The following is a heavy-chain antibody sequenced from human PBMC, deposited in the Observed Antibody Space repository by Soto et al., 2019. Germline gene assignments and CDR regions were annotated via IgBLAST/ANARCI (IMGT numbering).Heavy chain of an antibody. J-gene: IGHJ6*02. V-gene: IGHV5-10-1*01. Sequence: GEPLKISCKGSGYSFTSYWISWVRQMPGKGLEWMGRIDPSDSYTNYSPSFQGHVTISADKSISTAYLQWSSLKASDTAMYYCARHKRYYYDSSGYNYYGMDVWGQGTTVTVSS. CDR1: GYSFTSYW. CDR2: IDPSDSYT. CDR3: ARHKRYYYDSSGYNYYGMDV. D-gene: IGHD3-22*01.